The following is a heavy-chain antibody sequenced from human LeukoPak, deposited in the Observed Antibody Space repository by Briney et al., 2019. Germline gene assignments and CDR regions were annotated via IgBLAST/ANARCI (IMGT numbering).Heavy chain of an antibody. J-gene: IGHJ4*02. D-gene: IGHD5-18*01. CDR1: GGSISSGGYS. CDR3: ARRNSYGYQRFDY. Sequence: PSQTLSLTCAVSGGSISSGGYSWSWIRQPPGRVLEWIGYIYHSGSTYDNPSLTSRVTISVDRSKIQFSMKMSSVTAADTAVYYCARRNSYGYQRFDYWGQGTLGTVSS. V-gene: IGHV4-30-2*01. CDR2: IYHSGST.